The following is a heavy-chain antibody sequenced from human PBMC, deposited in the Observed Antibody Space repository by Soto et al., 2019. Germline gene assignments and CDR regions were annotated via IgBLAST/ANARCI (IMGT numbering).Heavy chain of an antibody. Sequence: EVQLLDSGGGLVQPGGSLRLSCAASGFTFSSYAMNWVRQAPGKGLEWVSVISGRGDSTYYADSVKGRFTISRDNSKNTLYLQMNSLRDDDTAVYYCARRGPGTYFDYWGQGTLVTVSS. CDR1: GFTFSSYA. CDR2: ISGRGDST. D-gene: IGHD6-13*01. CDR3: ARRGPGTYFDY. J-gene: IGHJ4*02. V-gene: IGHV3-23*01.